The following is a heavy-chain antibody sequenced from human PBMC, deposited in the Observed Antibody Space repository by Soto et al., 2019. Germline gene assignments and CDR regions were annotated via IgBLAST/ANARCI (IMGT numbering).Heavy chain of an antibody. CDR3: AQDESSGSVTRPDN. J-gene: IGHJ4*02. CDR2: ISYDGSYQ. D-gene: IGHD1-26*01. Sequence: PGWSLRLSCAASGFTFKSYGMHWVRQAPGKGLEWVAVISYDGSYQYYSDSVKGRFTISRDNSKNTLNMQMNSLRVEDSAMYYCAQDESSGSVTRPDNWGQG. V-gene: IGHV3-30*18. CDR1: GFTFKSYG.